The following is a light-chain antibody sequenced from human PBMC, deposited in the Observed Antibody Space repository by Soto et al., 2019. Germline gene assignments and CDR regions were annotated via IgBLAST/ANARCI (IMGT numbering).Light chain of an antibody. J-gene: IGKJ3*01. CDR1: QSISNS. CDR2: GAA. CDR3: QQSYSTPLT. V-gene: IGKV1-39*01. Sequence: DIQMTQSPSSLSASVGDRVTITCRASQSISNSLNWYQQKAGKAPILLISGAANLQSGVPTRFSGSGSGTDFTLTIGSLQPEDFAVYFCQQSYSTPLTFGPGTTVDFK.